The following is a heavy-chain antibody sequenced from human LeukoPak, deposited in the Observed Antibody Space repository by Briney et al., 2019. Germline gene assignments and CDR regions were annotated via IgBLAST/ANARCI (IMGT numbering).Heavy chain of an antibody. D-gene: IGHD3-10*01. CDR2: IKQDGSEK. Sequence: PGGSLRLSCAASGVMFPSYWMTWVRQAPEKGLEWVANIKQDGSEKYYVDSVKGRFTISRDNAKNSVYLQMNSLRAEDTAVYYCARRHHFGFLDSWGQGTLVTVSS. J-gene: IGHJ4*02. CDR1: GVMFPSYW. V-gene: IGHV3-7*04. CDR3: ARRHHFGFLDS.